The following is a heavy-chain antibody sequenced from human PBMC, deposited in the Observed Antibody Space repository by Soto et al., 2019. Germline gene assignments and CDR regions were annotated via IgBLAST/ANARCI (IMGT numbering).Heavy chain of an antibody. J-gene: IGHJ5*02. CDR3: AKEPNSGWDWAINWFDP. CDR2: IIPILGIA. V-gene: IGHV1-69*04. CDR1: GGTFSSYT. D-gene: IGHD6-19*01. Sequence: ASVKVSCKASGGTFSSYTISWVRQAPGQGLEWMGRIIPILGIANYAQKFQGRVTITADNSKNTLYLQMNSLRAEDTAEYYCAKEPNSGWDWAINWFDPWGQGTLVTVSS.